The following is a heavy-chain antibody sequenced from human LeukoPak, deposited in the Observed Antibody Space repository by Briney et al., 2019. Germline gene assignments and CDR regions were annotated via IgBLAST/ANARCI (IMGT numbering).Heavy chain of an antibody. V-gene: IGHV3-48*01. CDR1: GLTLSTYS. D-gene: IGHD2/OR15-2a*01. Sequence: PGGSLRLSCAASGLTLSTYSVNWVRQAQGKGLEWLSYISDRSNTIHYVDSVKGRFTISRDDAKNLVYLQMNSLKAEDTAVYYCAIDSPNIHVHFWGQGTLVTVSS. CDR3: AIDSPNIHVHF. J-gene: IGHJ4*02. CDR2: ISDRSNTI.